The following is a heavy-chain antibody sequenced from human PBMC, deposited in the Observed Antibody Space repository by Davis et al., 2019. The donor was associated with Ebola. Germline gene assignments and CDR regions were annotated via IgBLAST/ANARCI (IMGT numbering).Heavy chain of an antibody. Sequence: PGGSLRLSCAASGFTFSSYSMNWVRQAPGKGLEWVSYISSSSSTIYYADSVKGRFTISRDNAKNSLYLQMNSLRAEDTAVYYCARVAVVVPAAINDAFDIWGQGTMVTVSS. CDR3: ARVAVVVPAAINDAFDI. V-gene: IGHV3-48*01. CDR2: ISSSSSTI. D-gene: IGHD2-2*01. J-gene: IGHJ3*02. CDR1: GFTFSSYS.